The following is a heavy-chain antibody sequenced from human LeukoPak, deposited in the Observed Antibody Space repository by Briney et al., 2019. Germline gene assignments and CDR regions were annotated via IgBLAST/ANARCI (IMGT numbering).Heavy chain of an antibody. D-gene: IGHD3-9*01. Sequence: ASVKVSCKASGYTFTSYGISWLRQAPGQGLEWMGWISAYNGNTNYAQKLQGRVTMTTDTSTSTAYMELRSLRSDDTAVYYCARDLYDILTGYYRDDAFDIWGQGTMVTVSS. J-gene: IGHJ3*02. CDR3: ARDLYDILTGYYRDDAFDI. V-gene: IGHV1-18*01. CDR1: GYTFTSYG. CDR2: ISAYNGNT.